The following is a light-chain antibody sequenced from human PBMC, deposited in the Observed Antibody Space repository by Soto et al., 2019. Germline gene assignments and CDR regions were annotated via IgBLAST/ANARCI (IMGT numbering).Light chain of an antibody. Sequence: EIVLTQSPGTLSLSPGERATLSCRASQSVSSSYLAWYQQKPGQPPRLLIFGASSRPTGIPDRFTGSGSETHFTLTITRLEPEDFAVYYCQHYRTSFGGGTKVEIK. V-gene: IGKV3-20*01. J-gene: IGKJ4*01. CDR2: GAS. CDR1: QSVSSSY. CDR3: QHYRTS.